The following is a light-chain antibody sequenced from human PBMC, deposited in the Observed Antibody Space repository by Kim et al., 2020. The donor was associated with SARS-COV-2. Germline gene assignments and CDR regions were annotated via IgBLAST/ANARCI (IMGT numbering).Light chain of an antibody. CDR3: QQFNSYPRT. V-gene: IGKV1-13*02. CDR2: DAS. Sequence: AIQLTQSPSSLSASVGDRVTITCRASQGISSALAWYQQKPGKAPKLLIYDASSLESGVPSRFSGSGSGTDFTLSISSLQPEDFATYYCQQFNSYPRTFGQGTRLEIK. J-gene: IGKJ5*01. CDR1: QGISSA.